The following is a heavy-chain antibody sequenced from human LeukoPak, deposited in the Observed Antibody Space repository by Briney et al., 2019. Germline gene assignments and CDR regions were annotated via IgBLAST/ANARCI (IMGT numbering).Heavy chain of an antibody. Sequence: GGSLRLSCATSGFTFSDYYMTWIRQAPGKGLEWVSSISGGSRTINYADSVKGRFTTSRDNAKNSLFLQVNSLRAEDTAVYYCARAGQSDYWGQGTLVTVSS. CDR3: ARAGQSDY. CDR2: ISGGSRTI. V-gene: IGHV3-11*01. J-gene: IGHJ4*02. CDR1: GFTFSDYY.